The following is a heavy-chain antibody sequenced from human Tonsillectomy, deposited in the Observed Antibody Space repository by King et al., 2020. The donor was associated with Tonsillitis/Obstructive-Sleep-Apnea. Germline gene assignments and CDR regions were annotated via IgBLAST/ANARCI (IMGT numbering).Heavy chain of an antibody. D-gene: IGHD4-17*01. CDR1: GFTFSSYE. V-gene: IGHV3-48*03. J-gene: IGHJ6*03. CDR2: ISSSGSTI. CDR3: ARAYGDYPPGGYYYCYMDV. Sequence: VQLVESGGGLIQPGGSLRLSCAASGFTFSSYEMKWVRQAPGKGLEWGSYISSSGSTIYYADSVKGRFTISRDNAKNSVFLQMNSLRAEDTAVYYCARAYGDYPPGGYYYCYMDVWGKGTTVTVSS.